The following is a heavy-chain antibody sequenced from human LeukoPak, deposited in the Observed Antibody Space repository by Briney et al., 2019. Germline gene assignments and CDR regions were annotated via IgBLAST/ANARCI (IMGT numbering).Heavy chain of an antibody. V-gene: IGHV3-30-3*01. D-gene: IGHD2-21*01. CDR1: GFTFSSYA. J-gene: IGHJ3*02. CDR2: ISYDGSNK. Sequence: GGSLRLSCAASGFTFSSYAMHWVRQAPGKGLEWVAVISYDGSNKYYADSVKGRFTISRDNSKNTLYLQMNSLRAEDTAVYYCARGFVFSDAFDIWGQGTMVTVSP. CDR3: ARGFVFSDAFDI.